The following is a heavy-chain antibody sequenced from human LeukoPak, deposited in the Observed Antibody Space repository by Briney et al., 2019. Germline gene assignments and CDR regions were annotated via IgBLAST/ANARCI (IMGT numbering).Heavy chain of an antibody. V-gene: IGHV3-23*01. CDR3: AKAGIWPDYYFDY. D-gene: IGHD2/OR15-2a*01. CDR1: GFTFSSYA. CDR2: ISGSGGST. Sequence: GGSLRLSCAASGFTFSSYAMSWVRQAPGKGLEWASAISGSGGSTYYADSVKGRFTISRDNSKNTLYLQMNSLRAEDTAVYYCAKAGIWPDYYFDYWGQGTLVTVSS. J-gene: IGHJ4*02.